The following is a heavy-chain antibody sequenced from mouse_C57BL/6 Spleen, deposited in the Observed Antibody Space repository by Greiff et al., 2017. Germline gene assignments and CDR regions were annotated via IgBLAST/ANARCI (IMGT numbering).Heavy chain of an antibody. CDR2: IDPETGGT. J-gene: IGHJ4*01. D-gene: IGHD3-2*02. V-gene: IGHV1-15*01. CDR1: GYTFTDYE. CDR3: TRERGREEAMMDY. Sequence: VQLQQSGAELVRPGASVTLSCKASGYTFTDYEMHWVKQTPVHGLEWIGAIDPETGGTAYNQKFKGKAILTADKSSSTAYMELRSLTSEDSAVYYCTRERGREEAMMDYWGQGTSVTVSS.